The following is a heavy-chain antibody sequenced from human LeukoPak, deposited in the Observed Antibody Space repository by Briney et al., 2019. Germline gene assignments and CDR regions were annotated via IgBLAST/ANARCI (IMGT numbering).Heavy chain of an antibody. CDR1: GYTFTGYY. CDR3: AGGYCSGGSCYFRNGFDP. Sequence: ASVKVSCKASGYTFTGYYMHWVRQAPGQGLEWMGWINPNSGGTNYAQKFQGRVTMTRDTSISTAYMELSRLRSDDTAVYYCAGGYCSGGSCYFRNGFDPWGQGTLVTVSS. CDR2: INPNSGGT. V-gene: IGHV1-2*02. D-gene: IGHD2-15*01. J-gene: IGHJ5*02.